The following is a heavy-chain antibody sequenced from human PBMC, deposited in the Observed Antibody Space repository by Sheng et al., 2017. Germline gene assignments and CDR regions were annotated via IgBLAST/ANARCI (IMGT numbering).Heavy chain of an antibody. CDR1: GYSFNIYY. J-gene: IGHJ4*02. CDR2: ISPDSGGT. D-gene: IGHD1-26*01. CDR3: ARDRMGATQTQDS. Sequence: QVQLVQSGAEMKKPGTSVKVSCRTSGYSFNIYYLHWVRQAPGQGLEWMGRISPDSGGTDYAQKFQGRVTMTRDMYSSTAYMELSGLKSDDTAVYYCARDRMGATQTQDSWGQGTLVTVSS. V-gene: IGHV1-2*06.